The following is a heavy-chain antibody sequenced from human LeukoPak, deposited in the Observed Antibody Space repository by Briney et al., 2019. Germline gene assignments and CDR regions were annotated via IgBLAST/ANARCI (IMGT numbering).Heavy chain of an antibody. CDR3: AREYSSSTGKASDY. Sequence: PGGSLRLSCAASGFTVSSNYMSWVRQAPGKGLEWVSVIYSGGSTYYADSVKGRFTISRDNAKNSLYLQMNSLRAEDTAVYYCAREYSSSTGKASDYWGQGTPVTVSS. CDR1: GFTVSSNY. J-gene: IGHJ4*02. V-gene: IGHV3-53*01. D-gene: IGHD6-6*01. CDR2: IYSGGST.